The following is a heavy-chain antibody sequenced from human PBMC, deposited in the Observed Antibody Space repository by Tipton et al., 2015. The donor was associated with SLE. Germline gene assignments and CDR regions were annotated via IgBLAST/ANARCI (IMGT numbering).Heavy chain of an antibody. CDR3: TFGVVINFPYYFDY. CDR2: IYSGGST. D-gene: IGHD3-3*01. Sequence: SLRLSCAASGFTFSSYAMSWVRQAPGKGLEWVSVIYSGGSTYYADSVKGRFTISRDNSKNTLYLQMNSLRAEDTAVYYCTFGVVINFPYYFDYWGQGILVTVSS. V-gene: IGHV3-23*03. J-gene: IGHJ4*02. CDR1: GFTFSSYA.